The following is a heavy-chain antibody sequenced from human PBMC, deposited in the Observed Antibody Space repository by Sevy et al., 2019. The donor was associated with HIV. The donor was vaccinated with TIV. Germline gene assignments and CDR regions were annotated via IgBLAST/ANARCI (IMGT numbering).Heavy chain of an antibody. CDR3: ARDLEFYDYGDYGPAFMPDY. CDR2: IWFEGSNT. D-gene: IGHD4-17*01. CDR1: GFTFSTYG. J-gene: IGHJ4*02. Sequence: GGSLRLSCAASGFTFSTYGMHWVRQAPGKGLEWVAVIWFEGSNTYYADSVKGRFTISRDIAKNTLHLQMNSLRAEDTAGYYCARDLEFYDYGDYGPAFMPDYWGQGTLVTVSS. V-gene: IGHV3-33*01.